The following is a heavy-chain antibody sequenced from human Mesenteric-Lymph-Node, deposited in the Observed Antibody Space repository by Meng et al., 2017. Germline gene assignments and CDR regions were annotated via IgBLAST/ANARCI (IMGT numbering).Heavy chain of an antibody. D-gene: IGHD3-10*01. CDR1: GFTFSSYW. CDR3: ARELIYGD. V-gene: IGHV3-7*01. Sequence: GESLKISCAASGFTFSSYWMSWVRQAPGKGLEWVASINEDGSENDYVDSVKGRFTISRDNAKNSLYLQMNSLRVEDTAVYYCARELIYGDWGQGTLVTVSS. CDR2: INEDGSEN. J-gene: IGHJ4*02.